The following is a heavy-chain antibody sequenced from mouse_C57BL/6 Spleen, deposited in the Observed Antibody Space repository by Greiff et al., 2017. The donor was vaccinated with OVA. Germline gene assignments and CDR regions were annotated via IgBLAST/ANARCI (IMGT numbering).Heavy chain of an antibody. J-gene: IGHJ2*01. V-gene: IGHV1-80*01. D-gene: IGHD2-2*01. CDR2: IYPGDGDT. CDR1: GYAFSSYW. Sequence: QVHVKQSGAELVKPGASVKISCKASGYAFSSYWMNWVKQRPGKGLEWIGQIYPGDGDTNYNGKFKGKATLTADKSSSTAYMQLSSLTSEDSAVYFCARGYPYYFDYWGQGTTLTVSS. CDR3: ARGYPYYFDY.